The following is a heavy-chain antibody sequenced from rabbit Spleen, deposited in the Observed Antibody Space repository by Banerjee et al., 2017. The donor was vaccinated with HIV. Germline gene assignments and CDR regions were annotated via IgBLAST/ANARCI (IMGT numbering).Heavy chain of an antibody. CDR1: GFSFSSDYD. J-gene: IGHJ4*01. V-gene: IGHV1S45*01. CDR2: IDIGSSGFT. D-gene: IGHD4-2*01. Sequence: QEQLVESGGGLVQPEGSLTLTCKASGFSFSSDYDMCWVRQAPGKGLEWIACIDIGSSGFTYFASWAKGRFTISKTSSTTVTLQMTSLTAADTATYFCARWGGYGGDGLNLWGPGTLVTVS. CDR3: ARWGGYGGDGLNL.